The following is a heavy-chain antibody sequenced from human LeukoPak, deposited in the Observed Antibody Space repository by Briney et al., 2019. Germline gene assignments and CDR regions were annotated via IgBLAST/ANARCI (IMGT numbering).Heavy chain of an antibody. J-gene: IGHJ4*02. CDR2: IKPSSGTT. CDR1: GYSFTKYF. CDR3: ARDDYDVNSRFDY. Sequence: WASVKVSCKASGYSFTKYFMHWVRQAPGQRLEWVGIIKPSSGTTSYAQKFQGRVTVTRDTSTSTVYMELSSLRSEDTAVYYCARDDYDVNSRFDYWGQGTLVTVSP. V-gene: IGHV1-46*01. D-gene: IGHD4-23*01.